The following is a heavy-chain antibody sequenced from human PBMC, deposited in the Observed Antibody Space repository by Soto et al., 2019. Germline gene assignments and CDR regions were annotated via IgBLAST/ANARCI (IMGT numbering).Heavy chain of an antibody. CDR2: ISYDGSNK. CDR1: GFTFSSYD. V-gene: IGHV3-30*18. J-gene: IGHJ4*02. Sequence: GGSLRLSCAASGFTFSSYDMHWVRQAPGKGLEWVAVISYDGSNKYYADSVKGRFTISRDNSKNTLYLQMNSLRAEDTAVYYCAKDQVDTAMVLSPFDYWGQGTLVTVSS. D-gene: IGHD5-18*01. CDR3: AKDQVDTAMVLSPFDY.